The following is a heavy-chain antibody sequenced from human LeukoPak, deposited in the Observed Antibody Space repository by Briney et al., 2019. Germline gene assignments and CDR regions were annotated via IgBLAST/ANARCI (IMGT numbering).Heavy chain of an antibody. V-gene: IGHV4-34*01. J-gene: IGHJ4*02. CDR1: GGSFSGYY. D-gene: IGHD6-13*01. Sequence: SETLSLTCAVYGGSFSGYYWSWIRQPPGKGLEWIGEINHSGSTNYNPSLKSRVTISVDTSKNQFSLKLSSVTAADTVVYYCARMGTGYSSSWYSDYWGQGTLVTVSS. CDR2: INHSGST. CDR3: ARMGTGYSSSWYSDY.